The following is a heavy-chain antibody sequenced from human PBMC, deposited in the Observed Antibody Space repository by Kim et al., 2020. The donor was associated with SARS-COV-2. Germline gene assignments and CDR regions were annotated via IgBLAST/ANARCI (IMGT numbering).Heavy chain of an antibody. CDR1: GFTVSSNY. CDR2: IYSGGST. CDR3: ARVGSTSFGMFGSNWFDP. J-gene: IGHJ5*02. D-gene: IGHD2-2*01. V-gene: IGHV3-53*04. Sequence: GGSLRLSCAASGFTVSSNYMSWVRQAPGKGLEWVSVIYSGGSTYYADSVKGRFTISRHNSKNTLYLQMNSLRAEDTAVYYCARVGSTSFGMFGSNWFDPWGQGTLVTVSS.